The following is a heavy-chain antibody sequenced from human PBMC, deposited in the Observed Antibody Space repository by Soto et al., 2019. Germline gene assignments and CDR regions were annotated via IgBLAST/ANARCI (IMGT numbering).Heavy chain of an antibody. CDR3: ARESTMVRGVIIPWFDP. CDR2: INHSGST. CDR1: GGSFSGYY. Sequence: PSETLSLTCAVYGGSFSGYYWSWIRQPPGKGLEWIGEINHSGSTNYNPSLKSRVTISVDTSKNQFSLKLSSVAAADTAVYYCARESTMVRGVIIPWFDPWGQGTLVTVSS. D-gene: IGHD3-10*01. J-gene: IGHJ5*02. V-gene: IGHV4-34*01.